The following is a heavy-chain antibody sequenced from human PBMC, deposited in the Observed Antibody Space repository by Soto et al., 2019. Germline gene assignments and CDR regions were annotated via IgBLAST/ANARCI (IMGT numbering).Heavy chain of an antibody. J-gene: IGHJ4*02. CDR2: INANSGVT. V-gene: IGHV1-2*04. CDR1: GYTFTGYY. CDR3: ARDGGSGSYPTDY. Sequence: QVQLVQSGAEVKKPGASVKVSCKASGYTFTGYYIHWVRQAPGQGLERMGWINANSGVTNYAQNFQGWVTMTRDTSISTAYMELSRLRSDDTAVYYCARDGGSGSYPTDYWGQGTLVIVSS. D-gene: IGHD3-10*01.